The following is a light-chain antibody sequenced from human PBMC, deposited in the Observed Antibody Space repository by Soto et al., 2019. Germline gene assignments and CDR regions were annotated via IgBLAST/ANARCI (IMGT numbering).Light chain of an antibody. CDR2: VGTGGIVG. CDR3: GADHGSGSNFVYV. J-gene: IGLJ1*01. CDR1: SGYSNDK. V-gene: IGLV9-49*01. Sequence: QSVLTQPPSATASLGASVTLTCTLSSGYSNDKVDWYQQRPGEGPRFVMRVGTGGIVGSKGDGIPDRFSVLGSGLNRYLTIKNIQEEDESDDHCGADHGSGSNFVYVFGTGTKLTVL.